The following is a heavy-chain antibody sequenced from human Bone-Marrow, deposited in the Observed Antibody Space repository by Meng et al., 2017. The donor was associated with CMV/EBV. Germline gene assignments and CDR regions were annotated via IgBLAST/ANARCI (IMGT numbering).Heavy chain of an antibody. Sequence: GSLRLSCTVSGGSISSSSYYWGWIRQPPGKGLEWIGSIYYSGSTYYNPSLKSRVTISVDTSKNQFSLKLSSVTAADTAVYYCARQPQWLVDYWSQGTLVTVSS. V-gene: IGHV4-39*01. CDR2: IYYSGST. J-gene: IGHJ4*02. CDR1: GGSISSSSYY. CDR3: ARQPQWLVDY. D-gene: IGHD6-19*01.